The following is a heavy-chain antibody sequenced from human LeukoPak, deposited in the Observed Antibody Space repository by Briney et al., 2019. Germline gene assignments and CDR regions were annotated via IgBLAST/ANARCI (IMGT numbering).Heavy chain of an antibody. V-gene: IGHV3-21*01. CDR3: ARDMVVNAIRTWYFDL. CDR1: GFTFSSYS. D-gene: IGHD2-21*01. J-gene: IGHJ2*01. CDR2: ISSSSSYI. Sequence: GGSLRLSCAASGFTFSSYSMNWVRQAPGKGLEWVSSISSSSSYIYYADSVKGRSTTSRDNAKNSLYLQMNSLRAEDTAVYYCARDMVVNAIRTWYFDLWGRGTLVTVSS.